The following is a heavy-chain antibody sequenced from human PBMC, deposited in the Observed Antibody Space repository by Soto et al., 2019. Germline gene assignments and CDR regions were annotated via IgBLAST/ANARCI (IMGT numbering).Heavy chain of an antibody. CDR2: IIPIFGTA. CDR1: GGTFSSYA. Sequence: QVQLVQSGAEVKKPGSSVKVSCKASGGTFSSYAISWVRQAPGQGREWMGGIIPIFGTANYAQKFQGRVTITADESTSKAYMEMSSMRSEDTAVYYCARDRGYCSSTSCYIVYWGQGTLVNVSS. V-gene: IGHV1-69*01. D-gene: IGHD2-2*02. CDR3: ARDRGYCSSTSCYIVY. J-gene: IGHJ4*02.